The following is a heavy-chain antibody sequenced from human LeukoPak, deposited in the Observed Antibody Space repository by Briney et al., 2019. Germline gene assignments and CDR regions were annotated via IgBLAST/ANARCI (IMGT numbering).Heavy chain of an antibody. D-gene: IGHD4/OR15-4a*01. J-gene: IGHJ4*02. CDR1: GGSISSGGYS. V-gene: IGHV4-30-2*01. Sequence: PSETLSLTCAVSGGSISSGGYSWGWIRQPPGKGLEWIGYIYQIGSTYYNPSLKSRVTISADRSKNQFSLSLSSVTAADTAVYYCATVKAGAIDYWGQGTLVTVSS. CDR2: IYQIGST. CDR3: ATVKAGAIDY.